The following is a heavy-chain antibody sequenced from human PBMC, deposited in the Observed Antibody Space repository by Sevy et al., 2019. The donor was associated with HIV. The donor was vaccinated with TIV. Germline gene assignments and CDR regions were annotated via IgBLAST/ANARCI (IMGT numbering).Heavy chain of an antibody. CDR3: ARWRKDIVVVVAATYYYGMDV. V-gene: IGHV4-34*01. D-gene: IGHD2-15*01. Sequence: SETLSLTCAVYGGSFSGYYWSWIRQPPGKGLEWIGEINHSGSTNYNPSLKSRVTISVDTSKNQFSLKLSSVTAADTAVYYCARWRKDIVVVVAATYYYGMDVCGQGTTVTVSS. J-gene: IGHJ6*02. CDR2: INHSGST. CDR1: GGSFSGYY.